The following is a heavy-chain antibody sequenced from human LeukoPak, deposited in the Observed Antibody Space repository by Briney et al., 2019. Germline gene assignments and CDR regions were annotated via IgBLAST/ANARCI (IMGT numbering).Heavy chain of an antibody. CDR1: GFTFSSYE. J-gene: IGHJ6*03. CDR2: ISSSGSTI. D-gene: IGHD6-13*01. CDR3: AREKQQLGLTYYYYYMDV. V-gene: IGHV3-48*03. Sequence: GGSLRLSCAASGFTFSSYEMNWVRQAPGKGLEWVSYISSSGSTIYYADSVKGRFTISRDNAKNSLYLQMNSLRAEDTAVYYCAREKQQLGLTYYYYYMDVWGKGTTVTISS.